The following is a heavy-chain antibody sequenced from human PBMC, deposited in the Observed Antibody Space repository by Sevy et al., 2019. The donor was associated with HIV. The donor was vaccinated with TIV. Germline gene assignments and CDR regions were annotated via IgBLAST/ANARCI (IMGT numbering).Heavy chain of an antibody. Sequence: ASVKVSCKVSGYTLTELSMHWVRQAPGKGLEWMGTFDPEDDEKIYAQKFQGRVTMTEDTSTDTAYMELSSLRSEDTAVYYCATTKDYYDSSGYPFDYWGQGTLVTVSS. CDR2: FDPEDDEK. D-gene: IGHD3-22*01. V-gene: IGHV1-24*01. CDR3: ATTKDYYDSSGYPFDY. J-gene: IGHJ4*02. CDR1: GYTLTELS.